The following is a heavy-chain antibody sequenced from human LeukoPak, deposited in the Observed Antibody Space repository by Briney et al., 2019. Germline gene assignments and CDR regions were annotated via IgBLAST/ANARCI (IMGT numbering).Heavy chain of an antibody. CDR2: INHSGST. V-gene: IGHV4-34*01. Sequence: SETPSLTCAVYGGSFSGYYWSWIRQPPGKGLEWIGEINHSGSTNYNPSLKSRVTISVDTSKNQFSLKLSSVTAADTAVYYCAVSVWYYFDYWGQGTLVTVSS. D-gene: IGHD3-10*01. CDR3: AVSVWYYFDY. CDR1: GGSFSGYY. J-gene: IGHJ4*02.